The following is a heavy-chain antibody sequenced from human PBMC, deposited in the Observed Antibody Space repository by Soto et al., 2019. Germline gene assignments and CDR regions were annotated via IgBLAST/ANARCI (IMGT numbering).Heavy chain of an antibody. CDR1: GGSLSNINYY. J-gene: IGHJ4*02. V-gene: IGHV4-39*01. Sequence: SETLSLTCTVSGGSLSNINYYWGWIRQPPGKGLEWIGSIYYSGSTYYNPSLKSRVTISLDTSKNQFSLKLSSVTAADTAVYFCASTYGGSFSLFDHWGQGTLVTVSS. D-gene: IGHD1-26*01. CDR2: IYYSGST. CDR3: ASTYGGSFSLFDH.